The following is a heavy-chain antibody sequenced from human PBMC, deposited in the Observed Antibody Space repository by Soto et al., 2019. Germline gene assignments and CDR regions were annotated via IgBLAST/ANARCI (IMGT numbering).Heavy chain of an antibody. V-gene: IGHV1-18*01. CDR1: GYTFTGYG. D-gene: IGHD4-17*01. CDR2: ISAYNGNT. J-gene: IGHJ4*01. CDR3: ARDLSVGRDYGDYASVGSSPTGDY. Sequence: ASVKVSCKASGYTFTGYGISWVRQAPGQGLEWMGWISAYNGNTNYAQKLQGRVTMTTDTSTSTAYMELRSLRSDDTAVYYCARDLSVGRDYGDYASVGSSPTGDYWG.